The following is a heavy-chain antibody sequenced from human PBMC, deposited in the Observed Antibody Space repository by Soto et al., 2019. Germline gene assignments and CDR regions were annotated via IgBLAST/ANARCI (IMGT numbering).Heavy chain of an antibody. J-gene: IGHJ5*02. CDR2: IYTSGST. V-gene: IGHV4-4*07. Sequence: SETLSLTCTVSGGSISSYYWSWIRKPAGKGLEWTGRIYTSGSTNYNPSLKSRVTMSVDTSKNQFFLKLSSVTAADTAVYYCARVHSRSRDWFDPWGQGTLVTVSS. D-gene: IGHD6-13*01. CDR1: GGSISSYY. CDR3: ARVHSRSRDWFDP.